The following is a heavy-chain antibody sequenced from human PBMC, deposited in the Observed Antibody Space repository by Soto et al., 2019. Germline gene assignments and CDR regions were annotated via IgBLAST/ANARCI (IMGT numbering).Heavy chain of an antibody. V-gene: IGHV4-39*07. CDR2: TYIGGMT. Sequence: PSETLSLTCTVSGASFTDGSLFWGWIRQSPGKGVEWIASTYIGGMTYYNPSLKSRVTMSVDTSKNQFSLKLTSVTAADTALYYCARSSVTGPEYLQHWGHGTLVTVSS. J-gene: IGHJ1*01. CDR3: ARSSVTGPEYLQH. CDR1: GASFTDGSLF. D-gene: IGHD2-21*02.